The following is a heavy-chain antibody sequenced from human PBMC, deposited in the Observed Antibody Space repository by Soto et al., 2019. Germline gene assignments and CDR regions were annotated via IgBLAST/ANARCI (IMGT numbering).Heavy chain of an antibody. D-gene: IGHD6-13*01. CDR3: ARFSAAGTGGVDYYYYYGMDV. V-gene: IGHV3-33*01. CDR1: GFTFSSYG. J-gene: IGHJ6*02. Sequence: QVQLVESGGGVVQPGRSLRLSCAASGFTFSSYGMHWVRQAPGKGLEWVAVIWYDGSNKYYADSVKGRFTISRDNSKNTLYLQMNSLRAEDTAVYYCARFSAAGTGGVDYYYYYGMDVWGQGTTVTVSS. CDR2: IWYDGSNK.